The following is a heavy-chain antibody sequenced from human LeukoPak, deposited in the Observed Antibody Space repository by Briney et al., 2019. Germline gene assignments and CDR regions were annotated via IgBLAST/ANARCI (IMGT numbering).Heavy chain of an antibody. V-gene: IGHV3-30*02. Sequence: GGSLRLSCAASGFTFSSYGMHWVRQAPGKGLEWVAFIRYDGSNKYYADSVKGRFTISRDNSKNTLYLQMNSLRAEDTAVYYCAKTAADVVVVAANDYWGQGTLVTVSS. CDR1: GFTFSSYG. CDR3: AKTAADVVVVAANDY. CDR2: IRYDGSNK. D-gene: IGHD2-15*01. J-gene: IGHJ4*02.